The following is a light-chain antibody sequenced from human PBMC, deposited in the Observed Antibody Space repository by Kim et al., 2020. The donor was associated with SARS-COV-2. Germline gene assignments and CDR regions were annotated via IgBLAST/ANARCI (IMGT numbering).Light chain of an antibody. CDR2: AAS. J-gene: IGKJ2*01. Sequence: SASVGDRVSISCRASQGISNYLAWYQGKRGKAPGLLIYAASTVQSGVRSRFSGSGSGTDFTLTMSSLQPEDVAIYYCQKCDSVPYTFGQGTKREI. CDR1: QGISNY. V-gene: IGKV1-27*01. CDR3: QKCDSVPYT.